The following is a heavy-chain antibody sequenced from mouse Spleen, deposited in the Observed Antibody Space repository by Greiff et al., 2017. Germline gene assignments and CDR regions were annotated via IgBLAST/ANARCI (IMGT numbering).Heavy chain of an antibody. V-gene: IGHV1-80*01. CDR2: IYPGDGDT. D-gene: IGHD1-1*02. J-gene: IGHJ4*01. Sequence: VKVVESGAELVKPGASVKISCKASGYAFSSYWMNWVKQRPGKGLEWIGQIYPGDGDTNYNGKFKGKATLTADKSSSTAYMQLSSLTSEDSAVYFCAREYGGARDYWGQGTSVTVSS. CDR3: AREYGGARDY. CDR1: GYAFSSYW.